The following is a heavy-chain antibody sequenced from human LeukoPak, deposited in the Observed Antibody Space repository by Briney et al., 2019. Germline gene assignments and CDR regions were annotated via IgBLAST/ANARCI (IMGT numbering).Heavy chain of an antibody. J-gene: IGHJ4*02. CDR3: ARQDYGGNDYYYFDY. V-gene: IGHV4-39*01. D-gene: IGHD4-23*01. CDR2: IYYSGNT. CDR1: GASLSNTNYY. Sequence: SETLSLTCIVSGASLSNTNYYCAWIRQPPGKGLEWIGGIYYSGNTYYNPSLKSRVTISVDTSKNQFSLKLNSVTAADTAVYYCARQDYGGNDYYYFDYWGQGTLVTVSS.